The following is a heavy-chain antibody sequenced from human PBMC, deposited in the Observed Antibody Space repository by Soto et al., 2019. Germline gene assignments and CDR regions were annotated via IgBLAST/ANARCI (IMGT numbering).Heavy chain of an antibody. CDR2: IYYSGTT. CDR3: ARHFPVDHFDY. J-gene: IGHJ4*02. D-gene: IGHD3-9*01. Sequence: PSEILSLTCTVSGDSITNNSYFWAWIRQPPGKGLEWIGSIYYSGTTYHNPSLKSRVTISVDRPNNQLSLKLTSVTAADTAVYYCARHFPVDHFDYWGQGALVTVS. CDR1: GDSITNNSYF. V-gene: IGHV4-39*01.